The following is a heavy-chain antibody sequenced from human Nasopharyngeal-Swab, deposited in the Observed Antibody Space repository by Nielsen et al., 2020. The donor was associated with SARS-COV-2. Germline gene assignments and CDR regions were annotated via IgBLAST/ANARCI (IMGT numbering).Heavy chain of an antibody. V-gene: IGHV3-53*01. CDR1: GFTVSSNF. CDR2: LYSDGTT. CDR3: ARGLVAATEGLDN. J-gene: IGHJ4*02. D-gene: IGHD2-15*01. Sequence: GGSLRLSCVASGFTVSSNFMNWVRQAPGKGLEWVSVLYSDGTTHYTDSVKGRFTISRDSSKTTLYLQLNSLRAEDTAVYYCARGLVAATEGLDNWGQGTLVTVSS.